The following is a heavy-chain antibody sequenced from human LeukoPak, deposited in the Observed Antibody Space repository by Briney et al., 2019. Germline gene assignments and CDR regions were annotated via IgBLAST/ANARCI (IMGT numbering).Heavy chain of an antibody. Sequence: PSETLSLTCTVSGGSISSYYWSWIRQPPGKGLEWIGYIYYSGSTNYNPSLKSRVTISVDTSKNQFSLKLSSVTAADTAVYYCARLTPGWYYFDCWGQGTLVTVSS. CDR3: ARLTPGWYYFDC. CDR2: IYYSGST. J-gene: IGHJ4*02. D-gene: IGHD6-19*01. V-gene: IGHV4-59*01. CDR1: GGSISSYY.